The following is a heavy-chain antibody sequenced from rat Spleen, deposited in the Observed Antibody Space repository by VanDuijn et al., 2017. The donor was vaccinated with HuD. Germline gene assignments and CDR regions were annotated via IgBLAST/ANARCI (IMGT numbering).Heavy chain of an antibody. D-gene: IGHD5-1*01. CDR1: GFTFSTYV. V-gene: IGHV5-43*01. CDR3: ARERNWERYFDY. Sequence: EVQLVESGGGLVQPGISLKVSCVASGFTFSTYVMHWFRQAPENGIEWLAYINTDGTDTHYAETVKGRFTISTDNAKNTVDMQLSSLRSEDTAMYFCARERNWERYFDYWGQGVMVTVSS. J-gene: IGHJ2*01. CDR2: INTDGTDT.